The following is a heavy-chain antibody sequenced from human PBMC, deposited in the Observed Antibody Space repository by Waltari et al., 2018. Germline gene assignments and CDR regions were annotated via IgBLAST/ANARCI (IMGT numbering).Heavy chain of an antibody. V-gene: IGHV3-53*01. Sequence: EVQLVESGGGLIQPGGSLSLSCAASGFTVNSNYMPWVRQAPGKGLEWVSVIYSGGSRYYADSVKGRFTISRDNSKNTLYLQMNSLRAEDTAVYYCAGDGVYSSGWYELDYWGQGTLVTVSS. J-gene: IGHJ4*02. CDR1: GFTVNSNY. CDR2: IYSGGSR. D-gene: IGHD6-19*01. CDR3: AGDGVYSSGWYELDY.